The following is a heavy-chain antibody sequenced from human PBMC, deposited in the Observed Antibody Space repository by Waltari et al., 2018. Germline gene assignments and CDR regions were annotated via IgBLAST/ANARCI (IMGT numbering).Heavy chain of an antibody. D-gene: IGHD1-26*01. J-gene: IGHJ6*03. CDR3: ARRSGSYVRRSYYYMDV. Sequence: QVQLQQWGAGLLKPSETLSLTCAVYGGSFSGYYWSWIRQPPGKGLEWIGEINHSGSTNYNPSLKSRVTISVDTSKNQFSLKLSSVTAADTAVYYCARRSGSYVRRSYYYMDVWGKGTTVTVSS. V-gene: IGHV4-34*01. CDR1: GGSFSGYY. CDR2: INHSGST.